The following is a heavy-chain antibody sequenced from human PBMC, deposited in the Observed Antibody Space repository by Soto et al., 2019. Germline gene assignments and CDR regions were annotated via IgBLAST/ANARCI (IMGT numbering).Heavy chain of an antibody. CDR1: GFTFSSYG. CDR2: IWYDGSNK. V-gene: IGHV3-33*01. CDR3: AGEISDSGSYYGIDY. J-gene: IGHJ4*02. Sequence: GSLRLSCAASGFTFSSYGMHWVRQAPGKGLEWVAVIWYDGSNKYYADSVKGRFTISRDNSKNTLYLQMNSLRAEDTAVYYCAGEISDSGSYYGIDYWGQGTLVTVSS. D-gene: IGHD1-26*01.